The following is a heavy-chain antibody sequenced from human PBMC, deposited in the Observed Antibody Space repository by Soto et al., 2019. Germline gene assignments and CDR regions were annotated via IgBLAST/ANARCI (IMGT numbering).Heavy chain of an antibody. Sequence: QPGGSLRLSCAASGFTFSSYSMNWVRQAPGKGLEWVSYISSSSSTIYYADSVKGRFTISRDNAKNSLYLQMNSLRDEDTAVYYCARVLWYYDFWSGPSDYWGQGTLVTVSS. CDR1: GFTFSSYS. D-gene: IGHD3-3*01. CDR3: ARVLWYYDFWSGPSDY. J-gene: IGHJ4*02. V-gene: IGHV3-48*02. CDR2: ISSSSSTI.